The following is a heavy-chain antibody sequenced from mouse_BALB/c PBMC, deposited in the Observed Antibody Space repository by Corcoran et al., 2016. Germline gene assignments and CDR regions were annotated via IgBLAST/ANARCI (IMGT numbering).Heavy chain of an antibody. D-gene: IGHD2-13*01. CDR3: AKDYPYAMDY. Sequence: EVQLQQSGAELVKPGASVKLSCTASGFNIKDTYMHWVKQRPEQGLEWIGRIDPANGNTKYDPKFQGKATITTDTSSNTAYLQLSSLTSEDTAVYYCAKDYPYAMDYWGQGTSVTVSS. CDR2: IDPANGNT. CDR1: GFNIKDTY. V-gene: IGHV14-3*02. J-gene: IGHJ4*01.